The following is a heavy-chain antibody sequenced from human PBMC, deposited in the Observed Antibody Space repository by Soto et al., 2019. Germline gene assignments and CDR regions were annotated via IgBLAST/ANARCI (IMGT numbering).Heavy chain of an antibody. CDR2: IVVGSGNT. D-gene: IGHD6-6*01. Sequence: QMQLVQSGPEVKKPGTSVKVSCKASGFTFTSSAVQWVRQARGQRLEWIGWIVVGSGNTNYAQKFQERVTITRDMSTSTAYMELSSLRSEDTAVYYCAAPAARQNYYYYGIDVWGQGTTVTVSS. CDR3: AAPAARQNYYYYGIDV. V-gene: IGHV1-58*01. J-gene: IGHJ6*02. CDR1: GFTFTSSA.